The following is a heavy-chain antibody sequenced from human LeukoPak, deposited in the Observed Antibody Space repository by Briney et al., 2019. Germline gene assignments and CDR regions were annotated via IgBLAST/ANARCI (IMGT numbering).Heavy chain of an antibody. CDR3: ARDRYSYGPHFDY. J-gene: IGHJ4*02. V-gene: IGHV4-30-4*01. CDR2: ISYSGGT. Sequence: SETLSLTCTVSGGSISSGDSYWSWIRQPPGKGLEWIGYISYSGGTYSNPSLKSRVTISVDTSKNQFPLKLSSVTAADTAVYYRARDRYSYGPHFDYWGQGTLVTVSS. D-gene: IGHD5-18*01. CDR1: GGSISSGDSY.